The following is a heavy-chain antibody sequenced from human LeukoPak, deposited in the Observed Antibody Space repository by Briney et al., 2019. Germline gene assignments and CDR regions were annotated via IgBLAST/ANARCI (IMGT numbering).Heavy chain of an antibody. CDR2: IKQDGSQE. J-gene: IGHJ4*02. D-gene: IGHD3-3*01. V-gene: IGHV3-7*01. Sequence: GGSLRLSCAASGFTFSTYWMSWVRQAPGKGLEWVAHIKQDGSQEYYVGSVKGRFTISRDNAKNSLYLQMNSLRVEDTAVYYCARGVPYPSWSGPHFSDYWGQGTLVTVSS. CDR3: ARGVPYPSWSGPHFSDY. CDR1: GFTFSTYW.